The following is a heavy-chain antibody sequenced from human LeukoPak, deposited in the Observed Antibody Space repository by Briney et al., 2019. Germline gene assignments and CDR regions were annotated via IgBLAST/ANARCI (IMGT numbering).Heavy chain of an antibody. D-gene: IGHD1-14*01. CDR3: AREHLDEVFAFDY. CDR2: IKQDGSEK. J-gene: IGHJ4*02. CDR1: GFTFSSYW. V-gene: IGHV3-7*01. Sequence: TGGSLRPSCAASGFTFSSYWMSWVRQAPGKGLEWVANIKQDGSEKYYVDSVKGRFTISRDNAKNSLYLQMNSLRAEDTAVYYCAREHLDEVFAFDYWGQGTLVTVSS.